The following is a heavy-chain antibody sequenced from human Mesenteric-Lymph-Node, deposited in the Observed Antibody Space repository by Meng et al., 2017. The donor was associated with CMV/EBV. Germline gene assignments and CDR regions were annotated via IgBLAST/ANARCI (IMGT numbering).Heavy chain of an antibody. V-gene: IGHV3-23*01. D-gene: IGHD2-2*01. CDR3: AKDWVGCSRTTCYVPFDY. CDR2: ISGSGHST. CDR1: GFTFSSYV. J-gene: IGHJ4*02. Sequence: GGSLRLSCAASGFTFSSYVMTWVRQAPGKGLEWVSGISGSGHSTYYADSVKGRFTISRDNSKNTLYLQMNSLRAEDTAVYYCAKDWVGCSRTTCYVPFDYWGQGTLVTVSS.